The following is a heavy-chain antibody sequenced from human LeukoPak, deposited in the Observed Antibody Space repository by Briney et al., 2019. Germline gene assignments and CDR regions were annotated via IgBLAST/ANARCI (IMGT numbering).Heavy chain of an antibody. D-gene: IGHD6-19*01. Sequence: ASVKVSCTASGYTLTSYYMHWVRQAPGQRLEWMGWINAGNGNTKYSQKFQGRVTITRDTSASTAYMELSSLRSEDTAVYYCARGGGYSSGWYGYYFDYWGQGTLVTVSS. J-gene: IGHJ4*02. CDR1: GYTLTSYY. CDR3: ARGGGYSSGWYGYYFDY. CDR2: INAGNGNT. V-gene: IGHV1-3*01.